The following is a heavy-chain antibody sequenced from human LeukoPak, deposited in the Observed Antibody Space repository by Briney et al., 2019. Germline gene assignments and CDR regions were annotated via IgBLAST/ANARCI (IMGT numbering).Heavy chain of an antibody. CDR1: GYSISSGYY. D-gene: IGHD6-19*01. Sequence: SETLSLTCTVSGYSISSGYYWGWIRQPPGKGLEWIGSIYHSGSTYYNPSLKSRVTISVDTSKNQFSLKLSSVTAADTAVYYCARVGIAVAGTGYWGQGTLVTVSS. CDR2: IYHSGST. V-gene: IGHV4-38-2*02. J-gene: IGHJ4*02. CDR3: ARVGIAVAGTGY.